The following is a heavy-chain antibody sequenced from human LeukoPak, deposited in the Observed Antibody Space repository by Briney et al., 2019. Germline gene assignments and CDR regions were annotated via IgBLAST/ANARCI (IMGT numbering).Heavy chain of an antibody. CDR3: TTGTWIQLWLADY. J-gene: IGHJ4*02. CDR2: INPSSDGGTT. CDR1: GFTFTKAW. D-gene: IGHD5-18*01. Sequence: GGSLRLSCAASGFTFTKAWMSWVRQAPGRGLEWVGHINPSSDGGTTDYAAPVKGRFSISRDDSKNTLHLQMNRLKTEDTAVYYCTTGTWIQLWLADYWGQGTLVTVSS. V-gene: IGHV3-15*01.